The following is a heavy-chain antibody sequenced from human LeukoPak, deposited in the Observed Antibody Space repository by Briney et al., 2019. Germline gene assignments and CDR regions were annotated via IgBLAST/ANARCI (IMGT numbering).Heavy chain of an antibody. D-gene: IGHD3-22*01. CDR3: ATYYDSGPCKD. Sequence: PGGSLRLSCAASGFTFGNYWMTWVRQAPGKGLEWVANIKKDGGDKYYVDSVKGRFTISRDNTKNLLYLQMNSLRAEDTAMYYCATYYDSGPCKDWGQGTLVTVSS. J-gene: IGHJ4*02. V-gene: IGHV3-7*05. CDR2: IKKDGGDK. CDR1: GFTFGNYW.